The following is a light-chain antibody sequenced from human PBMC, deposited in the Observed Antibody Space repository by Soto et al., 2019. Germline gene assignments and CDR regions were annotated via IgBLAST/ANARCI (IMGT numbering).Light chain of an antibody. CDR3: CSYSRSTFYA. J-gene: IGLJ1*01. CDR2: EVN. V-gene: IGLV2-23*02. CDR1: STDVGTYNH. Sequence: QSALTQPASVSGSPGQSITISCTGISTDVGTYNHVSWYQQHPGKAPKRMIYEVNERPSGVSNRFSCSKSGNTAFLTISGLQAEDESVYYCCSYSRSTFYAFATGTKLTVL.